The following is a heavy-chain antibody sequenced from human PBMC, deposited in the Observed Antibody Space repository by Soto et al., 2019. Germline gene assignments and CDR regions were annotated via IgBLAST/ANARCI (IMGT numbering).Heavy chain of an antibody. CDR3: ARDWIVVVPAAPRPLYYYYYGMDV. CDR2: ISYDGSNK. J-gene: IGHJ6*02. V-gene: IGHV3-30-3*01. CDR1: GFTFSSYA. D-gene: IGHD2-2*01. Sequence: PGGSLRLSCAASGFTFSSYAMHWVRQAPGKGLEWVAVISYDGSNKYYADSVKGRFTISRDNSKNTLYLQMNSLRAEDTAVYYCARDWIVVVPAAPRPLYYYYYGMDVWGQGTTVTVSS.